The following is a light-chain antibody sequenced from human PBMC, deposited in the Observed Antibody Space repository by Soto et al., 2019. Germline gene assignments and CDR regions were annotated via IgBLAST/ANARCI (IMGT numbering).Light chain of an antibody. CDR2: EVS. CDR3: CSYTLRRTLV. J-gene: IGLJ7*01. V-gene: IGLV2-14*01. CDR1: SSDVGGYQY. Sequence: QSVLTQPASVSGSPGQSITISCTGTSSDVGGYQYVSWYQQYPGKAPKLVIYEVSNRPSGVSIRFSGSKSGDTASLTISGLQAEDEADYYCCSYTLRRTLVFGGGTQLTVL.